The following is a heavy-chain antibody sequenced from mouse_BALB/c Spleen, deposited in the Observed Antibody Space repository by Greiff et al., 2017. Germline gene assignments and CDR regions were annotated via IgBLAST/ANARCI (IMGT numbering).Heavy chain of an antibody. Sequence: EVKLVESGGGLVQPGGSLKLSCAASGFTFSSYGMSWVRQTPDKRLELVATINSNGGSTYYPDSVKGRFTISRDNAKNTLYLQMSSLKSEDTAMYYCARDGDYYGSSYDAMDYWGQGTSVTVSS. D-gene: IGHD1-1*01. CDR1: GFTFSSYG. J-gene: IGHJ4*01. CDR2: INSNGGST. V-gene: IGHV5-6-3*01. CDR3: ARDGDYYGSSYDAMDY.